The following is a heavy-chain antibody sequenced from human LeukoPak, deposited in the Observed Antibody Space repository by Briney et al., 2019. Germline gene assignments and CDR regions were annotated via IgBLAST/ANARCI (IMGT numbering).Heavy chain of an antibody. CDR1: GFTFSSYS. J-gene: IGHJ6*03. D-gene: IGHD3-9*01. Sequence: PGGSLRLSCAASGFTFSSYSMNWVRQAPGKGLEWVSVIYSGGSTYYADSVKGRFTISRDNSKNTLYLQMNSLRAEDTAVYYCARVLGDILTGYYYYYMDVWGKGTTVTISS. CDR3: ARVLGDILTGYYYYYMDV. CDR2: IYSGGST. V-gene: IGHV3-53*01.